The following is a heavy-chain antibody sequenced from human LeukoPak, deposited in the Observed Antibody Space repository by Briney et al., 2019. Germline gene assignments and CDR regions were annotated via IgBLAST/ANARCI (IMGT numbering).Heavy chain of an antibody. CDR2: IKQDGNEK. CDR3: ARDKVVGPTICDY. J-gene: IGHJ4*02. Sequence: GGSLRLSCVASGFTFSSYWMSWVRQAPGKGLEWVANIKQDGNEKYYVDSVKGRFTISRDNTKNSLYLQMNSLRAEDTAVYYCARDKVVGPTICDYWGQGALVTVSS. CDR1: GFTFSSYW. D-gene: IGHD1-26*01. V-gene: IGHV3-7*01.